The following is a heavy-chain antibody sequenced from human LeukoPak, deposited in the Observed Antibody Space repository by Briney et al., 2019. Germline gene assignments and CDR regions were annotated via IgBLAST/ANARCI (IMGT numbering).Heavy chain of an antibody. CDR2: ISGSGGST. V-gene: IGHV3-23*01. D-gene: IGHD3-3*01. CDR1: GFTFSSYS. J-gene: IGHJ4*02. Sequence: GGSLRLSCAASGFTFSSYSMNWVRQAPGKGLEWVSAISGSGGSTYYADSVKGRFTISRDNSKNTLYLQMNSLRAEDTAVYYCAKDTYDFWSGYFDYWGQGTLVTVSS. CDR3: AKDTYDFWSGYFDY.